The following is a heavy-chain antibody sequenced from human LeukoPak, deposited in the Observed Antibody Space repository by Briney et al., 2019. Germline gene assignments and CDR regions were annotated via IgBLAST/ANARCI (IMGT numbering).Heavy chain of an antibody. D-gene: IGHD1-26*01. J-gene: IGHJ5*02. V-gene: IGHV1-58*01. Sequence: SVKVSCKASGFTFTSSAVQWVRQARGQRLEWIGWIVVGSGNTNYAQKFQERVTITRDMSTSTAYMELGSLRSEDTAVYYCAADDVQRGSYPNWFDPWGQGTLVTVSS. CDR3: AADDVQRGSYPNWFDP. CDR2: IVVGSGNT. CDR1: GFTFTSSA.